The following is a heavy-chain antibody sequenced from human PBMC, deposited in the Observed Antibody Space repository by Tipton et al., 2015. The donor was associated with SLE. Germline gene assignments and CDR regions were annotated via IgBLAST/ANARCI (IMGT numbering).Heavy chain of an antibody. Sequence: TLSLTCTVSGGSISGYYWSWIRQPAGKGLEWIGRIYTSEISDYNPSLKSRVTMSVDTSKNQFSLKLSSVTAADTAVYYCARGDFWSGYYTPWGQGTLVTVSS. D-gene: IGHD3-3*01. J-gene: IGHJ5*02. CDR1: GGSISGYY. V-gene: IGHV4-4*07. CDR2: IYTSEIS. CDR3: ARGDFWSGYYTP.